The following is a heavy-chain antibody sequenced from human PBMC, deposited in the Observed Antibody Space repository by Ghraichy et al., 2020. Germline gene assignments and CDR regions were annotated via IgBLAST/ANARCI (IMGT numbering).Heavy chain of an antibody. CDR1: GYTFTGYY. J-gene: IGHJ4*02. CDR3: AREAIGSWYARSGRYFDY. Sequence: ASVKVSCKASGYTFTGYYMHWVRQAPGQGLEWMGWINPNSGGTNYAQKFQGRVTMTRDTSISTAYMELSRLRSDDTAVYYCAREAIGSWYARSGRYFDYWGQGTLVTVSS. D-gene: IGHD2-15*01. V-gene: IGHV1-2*02. CDR2: INPNSGGT.